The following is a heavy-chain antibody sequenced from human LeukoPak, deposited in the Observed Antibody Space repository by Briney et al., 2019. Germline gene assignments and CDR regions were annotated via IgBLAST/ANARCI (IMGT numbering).Heavy chain of an antibody. J-gene: IGHJ4*02. CDR1: GFTFSSYS. V-gene: IGHV3-21*04. D-gene: IGHD5-18*01. CDR3: AKVRVPMVTMSVYFDY. CDR2: ISSSSSYI. Sequence: GGSLRLSCAASGFTFSSYSMNWVRQAPGKGLEWVSSISSSSSYIYYADSVKGRFTISRDNAKNSLYLQMNSLRAEDTALYYCAKVRVPMVTMSVYFDYWGQGTLVTVSS.